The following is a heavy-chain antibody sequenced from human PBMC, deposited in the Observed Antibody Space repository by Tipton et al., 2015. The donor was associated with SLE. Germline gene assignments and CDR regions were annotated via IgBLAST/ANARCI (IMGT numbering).Heavy chain of an antibody. D-gene: IGHD3-16*02. Sequence: TLSLTCTVSGGSISSHYWSWIRQPPGKGLEWIGYIYYSGSTNYNPSLKSRVNISLDTSKNQFSLKVSSVTAADTAVYYCARDTSYRLDYWGQGTLVTVSS. CDR3: ARDTSYRLDY. CDR2: IYYSGST. J-gene: IGHJ4*02. V-gene: IGHV4-59*11. CDR1: GGSISSHY.